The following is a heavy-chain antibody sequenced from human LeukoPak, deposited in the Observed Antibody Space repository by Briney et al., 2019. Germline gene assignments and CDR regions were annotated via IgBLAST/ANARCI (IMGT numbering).Heavy chain of an antibody. CDR2: VIPMFGTA. J-gene: IGHJ4*02. Sequence: SSVNVSCKACGGTFSTYAISWVRQAPGPGLEWMGRVIPMFGTADYAQKFQGRVTITANKSTSAAYMALGKLRARGTAGYLCTRHYDSSGYPSLNYFDDWGQGTLVAVSS. V-gene: IGHV1-69*06. CDR3: TRHYDSSGYPSLNYFDD. CDR1: GGTFSTYA. D-gene: IGHD3-22*01.